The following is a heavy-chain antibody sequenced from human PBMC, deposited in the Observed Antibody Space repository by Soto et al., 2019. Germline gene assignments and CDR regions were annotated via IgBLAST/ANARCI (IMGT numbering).Heavy chain of an antibody. Sequence: EVQLVESGGGLVQPGGSLRLSCAASGFTFSSYWMSWVRQAPGKGLEWVANIKQDGSEKYYVDSVKGRFTISRDNAKNSLDLQMNSLRAEDTAVYYCARPRPLRSLGYWGQGTLVTVSS. D-gene: IGHD3-9*01. CDR3: ARPRPLRSLGY. J-gene: IGHJ4*02. CDR1: GFTFSSYW. CDR2: IKQDGSEK. V-gene: IGHV3-7*01.